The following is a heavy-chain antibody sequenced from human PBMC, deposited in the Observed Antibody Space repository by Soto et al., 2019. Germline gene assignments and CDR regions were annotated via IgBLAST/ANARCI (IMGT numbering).Heavy chain of an antibody. CDR1: GGSISNVNDC. CDR3: ARGPAGDKVYY. D-gene: IGHD7-27*01. J-gene: IGHJ4*02. Sequence: QVQLQESGPGLVKPSQTLSLTCIVSGGSISNVNDCWSWIRQRPDKGLEWIGHIYSGGSIYNNPSLTSRVTISVYTTTIHVSRQLSSVSAADTAVYYGARGPAGDKVYYWGQGTLVTVSS. V-gene: IGHV4-30-4*01. CDR2: IYSGGSI.